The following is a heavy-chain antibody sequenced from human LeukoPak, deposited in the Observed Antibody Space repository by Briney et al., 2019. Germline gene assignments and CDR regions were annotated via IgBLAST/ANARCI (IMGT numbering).Heavy chain of an antibody. CDR2: IYFTGST. CDR3: ARLHLSGSCGRLGCRETQWFDP. Sequence: SETLSLTCTVSGGSISSYFWSWIRQPPGKGLEWIGYIYFTGSTNYSPSLKSRVTISLDMSKNQLSLNLTSVTAADTAVYYCARLHLSGSCGRLGCRETQWFDPWGQGTLVTVSS. J-gene: IGHJ5*02. D-gene: IGHD3-16*01. V-gene: IGHV4-59*01. CDR1: GGSISSYF.